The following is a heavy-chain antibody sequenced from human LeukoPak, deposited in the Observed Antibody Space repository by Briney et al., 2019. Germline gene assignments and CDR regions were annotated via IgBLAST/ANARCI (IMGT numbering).Heavy chain of an antibody. CDR3: ARQIWDMVRGATFDY. D-gene: IGHD3-10*01. V-gene: IGHV4-59*08. CDR1: GGSISSYY. Sequence: PSETLPLTCTVSGGSISSYYWSWIRQPPGKELEWIGYIYYSGSTNYNPSLKSRVTISVDTSKNQFSLKLSSVTAADTAVYYCARQIWDMVRGATFDYWGQGTLVTVSS. CDR2: IYYSGST. J-gene: IGHJ4*02.